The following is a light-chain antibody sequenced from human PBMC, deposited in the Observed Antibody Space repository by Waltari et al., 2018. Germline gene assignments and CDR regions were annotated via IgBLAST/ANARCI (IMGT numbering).Light chain of an antibody. CDR3: TSYAGSNNFPYV. J-gene: IGLJ1*01. V-gene: IGLV2-8*01. Sequence: QSALTQPPPASGSPGQSVTISCTGTSSAVANYNYVSWYQQYPGKAPKLMIYEVSKRPSGVTDRFSGSKSGNTASLTVSGLQADDEADYYCTSYAGSNNFPYVFGPGTKVTVL. CDR1: SSAVANYNY. CDR2: EVS.